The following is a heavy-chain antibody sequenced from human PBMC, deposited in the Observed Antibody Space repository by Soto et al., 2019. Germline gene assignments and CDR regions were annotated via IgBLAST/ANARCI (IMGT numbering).Heavy chain of an antibody. D-gene: IGHD1-26*01. CDR3: ARGVGATLGYYFDY. V-gene: IGHV4-31*03. J-gene: IGHJ4*02. Sequence: QVQLQESGPGLVKPSQTLSLTCTVSGGSITSGGYYWSWIRQQPGKGLVGIGYIYYSGSTYYNPSLKSRVTISVDTSKNQFSLKRGCVTAADTAVYDCARGVGATLGYYFDYWGQGTLVTVSS. CDR1: GGSITSGGYY. CDR2: IYYSGST.